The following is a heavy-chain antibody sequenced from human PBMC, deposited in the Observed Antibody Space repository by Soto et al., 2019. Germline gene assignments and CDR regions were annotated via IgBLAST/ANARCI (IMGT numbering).Heavy chain of an antibody. CDR3: TRDRYNGLGTYNYFDY. D-gene: IGHD3-10*01. V-gene: IGHV1-3*04. Sequence: QVQLVQSGAEVKKPGASVKVSCKTSGYTFSTYVMHWVREAPGQRLEWMGWINTGNGNTEYSQKFQGRVTITRDTSASTAYMELSSLRSEDTAVYFCTRDRYNGLGTYNYFDYWGQGTLVTFSS. CDR2: INTGNGNT. CDR1: GYTFSTYV. J-gene: IGHJ4*02.